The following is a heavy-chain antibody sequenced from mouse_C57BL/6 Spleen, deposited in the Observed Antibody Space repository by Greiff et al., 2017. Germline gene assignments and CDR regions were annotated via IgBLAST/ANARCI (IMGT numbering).Heavy chain of an antibody. J-gene: IGHJ2*01. V-gene: IGHV5-4*03. CDR1: GFTFSSYA. Sequence: DVMLVESGGGLVKPGGSLKLSCAASGFTFSSYAMSWVRQTPEKRLEWVATISAGGSYTYYPDNVKGRFTISRDNAKNNLYLQMSHLKSEDTAVYYGARAGIYDGYPFDYWGQGTTLTVSS. CDR3: ARAGIYDGYPFDY. D-gene: IGHD2-3*01. CDR2: ISAGGSYT.